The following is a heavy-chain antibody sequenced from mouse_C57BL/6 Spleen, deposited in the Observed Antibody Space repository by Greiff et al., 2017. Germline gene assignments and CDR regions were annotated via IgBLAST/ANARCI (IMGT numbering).Heavy chain of an antibody. J-gene: IGHJ3*01. CDR1: GYTFTSYG. CDR2: IYPRSGNT. Sequence: VQLQESGAELARPGASVKLSCKASGYTFTSYGLSWVKQRTGQGLEWIGEIYPRSGNTYYNEKFKGKATLTADKSSSTAYMELRSLTSEDSAVYFCAILYDYDAWFGYWGQGTLVTVSA. D-gene: IGHD2-4*01. CDR3: AILYDYDAWFGY. V-gene: IGHV1-81*01.